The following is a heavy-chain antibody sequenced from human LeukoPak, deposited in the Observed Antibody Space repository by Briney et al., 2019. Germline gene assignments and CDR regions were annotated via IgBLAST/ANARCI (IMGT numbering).Heavy chain of an antibody. Sequence: GGSLRLSCAASGFTISSNYMSWVRQAPGKGLEWVSVIYSGGSTYYADSVKGRFTISRDNSKNTLYLQMNSPRAEDTAVYYCAREQRWLQLGYYGMDVWGQGTTVTVSS. D-gene: IGHD5-24*01. V-gene: IGHV3-53*01. J-gene: IGHJ6*02. CDR2: IYSGGST. CDR1: GFTISSNY. CDR3: AREQRWLQLGYYGMDV.